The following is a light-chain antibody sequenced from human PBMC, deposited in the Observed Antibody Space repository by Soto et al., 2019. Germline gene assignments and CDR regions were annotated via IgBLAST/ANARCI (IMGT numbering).Light chain of an antibody. V-gene: IGKV3-15*01. CDR3: QQYDNWRT. CDR1: QSVSSSY. J-gene: IGKJ1*01. CDR2: GAS. Sequence: EIVLTQSPVTLSLSPGERATLSCRASQSVSSSYLAWYQQKPGQAPRLLIYGASTRATGIPARISGSGSGTEFTLTISSLQSEDFAVYYCQQYDNWRTFGQGTKVDIK.